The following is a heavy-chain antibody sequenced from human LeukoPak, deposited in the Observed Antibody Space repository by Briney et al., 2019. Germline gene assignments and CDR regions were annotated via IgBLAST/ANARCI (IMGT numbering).Heavy chain of an antibody. J-gene: IGHJ6*03. D-gene: IGHD6-13*01. CDR2: IKQDGSEK. CDR1: GFTFSSYS. CDR3: ARLAAAGKKSMDV. Sequence: GGSLRLSCAASGFTFSSYSMNWVRQAPGKGLEWVANIKQDGSEKYYVDSVKGRFTISRDNAKNSLYLQMNSLRAEDTAVYYCARLAAAGKKSMDVWGKGTTVTVSS. V-gene: IGHV3-7*01.